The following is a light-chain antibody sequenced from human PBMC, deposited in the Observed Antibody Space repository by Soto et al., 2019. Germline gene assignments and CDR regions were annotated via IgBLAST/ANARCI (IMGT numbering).Light chain of an antibody. V-gene: IGKV3-11*01. CDR2: DAS. CDR3: HQRSNWPRT. J-gene: IGKJ2*01. CDR1: QSVSSY. Sequence: EIGSTQSQATLSLSPGERATHACSTSQSVSSYLAWYQQKPGQAPRLLIYDASNRATGIPARFSGSGSGTDFTLTIRSLEPEDFAVYYCHQRSNWPRTFGQGTKLEIK.